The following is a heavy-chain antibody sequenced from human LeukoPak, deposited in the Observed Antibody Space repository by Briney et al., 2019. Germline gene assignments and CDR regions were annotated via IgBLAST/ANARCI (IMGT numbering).Heavy chain of an antibody. CDR1: GFTFSSYA. V-gene: IGHV3-23*01. D-gene: IGHD3-3*01. CDR2: ISGSDGTT. CDR3: ARDPNLEWLLYFDY. J-gene: IGHJ4*02. Sequence: GGSLRLSCAASGFTFSSYAMSWVRQAPGKRLEWVSGISGSDGTTCYADSVKGRFTISRDNSKNTLYLQMNSLRAEDTAVYYCARDPNLEWLLYFDYWGQGTLVTVSS.